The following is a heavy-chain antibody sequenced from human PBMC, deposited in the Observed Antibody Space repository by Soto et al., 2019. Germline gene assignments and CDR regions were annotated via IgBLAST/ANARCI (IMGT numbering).Heavy chain of an antibody. CDR3: ARAPTGYREAGWFDP. CDR1: GYTVTGYY. V-gene: IGHV1-2*04. D-gene: IGHD3-9*01. J-gene: IGHJ5*02. CDR2: INPNSGGT. Sequence: GASVKVSCKASGYTVTGYYMHWVRQAPGQGLEWMGWINPNSGGTNYAQKFQGWVTMTRDTSISTAYMELSRLRSDDTDVYYCARAPTGYREAGWFDPWGQGTLVTVSS.